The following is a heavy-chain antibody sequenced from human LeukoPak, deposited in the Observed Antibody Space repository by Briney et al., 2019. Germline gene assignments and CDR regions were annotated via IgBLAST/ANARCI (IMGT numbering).Heavy chain of an antibody. V-gene: IGHV3-23*01. CDR2: ITSSGGGT. D-gene: IGHD3-22*01. Sequence: PGGSLRLSCAASGFTFNIYAMSWVRQAPGKGLEWVSGITSSGGGTFYADSVKDRFTISRDNSKNTLYLQMSRLRAEDTAVYYCAKDRPNYHENHGHYYRPNGDYWGQGTLVTVSS. J-gene: IGHJ4*02. CDR3: AKDRPNYHENHGHYYRPNGDY. CDR1: GFTFNIYA.